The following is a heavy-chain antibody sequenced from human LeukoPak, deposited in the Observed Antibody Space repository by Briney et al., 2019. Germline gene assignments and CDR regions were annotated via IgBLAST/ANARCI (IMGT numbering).Heavy chain of an antibody. CDR1: GYTFTGYY. CDR3: ARAFSSDYHDFDY. Sequence: ASVKVSCKTSGYTFTGYYMHWVRQAPGQGLEWMGWINPNSGGTNYAQKFHGRVTMTRDTSISAAYMERSRLRSDDTAVYYCARAFSSDYHDFDYWGQGTLVTVSS. D-gene: IGHD3-10*01. CDR2: INPNSGGT. V-gene: IGHV1-2*02. J-gene: IGHJ4*02.